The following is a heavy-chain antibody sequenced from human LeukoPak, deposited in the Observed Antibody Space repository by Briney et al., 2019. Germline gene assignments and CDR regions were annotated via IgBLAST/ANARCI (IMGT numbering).Heavy chain of an antibody. Sequence: GGSLRLSCAASGFTFSSYAMSWVRQAPGKGLEWVSAISGSGGSTYYADSVKGRFTISKDNSKNTLYLQMNSLRAEDTAVYYCAKGPQLYCTNGVCYISNDNWFDPWGQGTLVTVSS. CDR2: ISGSGGST. D-gene: IGHD2-8*01. J-gene: IGHJ5*02. V-gene: IGHV3-23*01. CDR1: GFTFSSYA. CDR3: AKGPQLYCTNGVCYISNDNWFDP.